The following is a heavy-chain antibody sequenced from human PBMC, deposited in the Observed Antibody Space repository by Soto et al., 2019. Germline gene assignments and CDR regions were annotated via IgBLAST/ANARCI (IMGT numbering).Heavy chain of an antibody. Sequence: SETLSLTCTVSGGSISSSSYYWGWIRQPPGKGLEWIGSIYYSGSTYYNPSLKSRVTISVDTSKNQFSLKLSSVTAADTAVYYCARYYSYGYSFGYWGQGTLVTVSS. J-gene: IGHJ4*02. CDR2: IYYSGST. V-gene: IGHV4-39*01. CDR3: ARYYSYGYSFGY. CDR1: GGSISSSSYY. D-gene: IGHD5-18*01.